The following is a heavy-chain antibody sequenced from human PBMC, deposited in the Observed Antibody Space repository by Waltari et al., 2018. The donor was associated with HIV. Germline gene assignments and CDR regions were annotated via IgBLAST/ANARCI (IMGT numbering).Heavy chain of an antibody. CDR1: GGSISSGSYY. CDR3: ARTYCSSTSCYGGANWFDP. Sequence: QVQLQESGPGLVKPSQTLSLTCPVSGGSISSGSYYWSWIWQPAGKGLEWLGRIYTSGSTNYNPSLKSRVTISVDTSKNQFSLKLSSVTAADTAVYYCARTYCSSTSCYGGANWFDPWGQGTLVTVSS. D-gene: IGHD2-2*01. J-gene: IGHJ5*02. CDR2: IYTSGST. V-gene: IGHV4-61*02.